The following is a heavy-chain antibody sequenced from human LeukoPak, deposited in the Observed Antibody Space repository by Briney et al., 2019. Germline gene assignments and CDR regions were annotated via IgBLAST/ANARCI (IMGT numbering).Heavy chain of an antibody. CDR2: ISSSGSTI. D-gene: IGHD5-18*01. V-gene: IGHV3-11*01. Sequence: PGGSLRLSCAASGFTFSDYYMSWIRQAPGKGLEWVSYISSSGSTIYYADSVKGRFTISRDNGKNSLYLQMNSLRAEDTDVYYWARVDTAMANREYYFAYWGQGTLVTVSS. CDR1: GFTFSDYY. J-gene: IGHJ4*02. CDR3: ARVDTAMANREYYFAY.